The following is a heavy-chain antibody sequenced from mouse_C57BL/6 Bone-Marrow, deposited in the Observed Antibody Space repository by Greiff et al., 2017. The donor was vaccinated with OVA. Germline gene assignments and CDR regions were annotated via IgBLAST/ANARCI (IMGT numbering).Heavy chain of an antibody. CDR2: IYIGNGYT. D-gene: IGHD1-1*01. J-gene: IGHJ4*01. Sequence: EVKLVESGAELVRPGSSVKMSCKTSGYTFTSYGINWVKQRPGQGLEWIGYIYIGNGYTEYNEKFKGKATLTSDTSSSTAYMQLSSLTSADSAIYFCASPYYYGRGPYYAMDYWGQGTSVTVSS. CDR3: ASPYYYGRGPYYAMDY. V-gene: IGHV1-58*01. CDR1: GYTFTSYG.